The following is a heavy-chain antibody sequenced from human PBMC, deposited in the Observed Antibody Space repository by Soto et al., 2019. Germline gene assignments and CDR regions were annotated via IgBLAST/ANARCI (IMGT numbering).Heavy chain of an antibody. CDR3: ARLDGDSGNWFDP. Sequence: QVSLQESGPGLVRPSETLSLTCTVSGASISESTYYWGWFRQPPGKGLEWIGSISTSGSTYSNPSLKRRVTISVDTSKNQLSLKLTSVTAADTAVFYCARLDGDSGNWFDPWGQGTLVTVSS. J-gene: IGHJ5*02. CDR1: GASISESTYY. D-gene: IGHD4-17*01. V-gene: IGHV4-39*01. CDR2: ISTSGST.